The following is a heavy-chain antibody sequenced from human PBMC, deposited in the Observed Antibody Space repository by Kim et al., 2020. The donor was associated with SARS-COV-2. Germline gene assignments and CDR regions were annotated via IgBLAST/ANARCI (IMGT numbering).Heavy chain of an antibody. Sequence: SETLSLTCTGPVRTGSYYWSWIRQPPRKGLEWIGYIYYSGSTNYNPSLKSRVTISLDTSKNQFSLKLSSVTAADTAVYYCARTFPYGGNSGAFDIWGQGT. CDR2: IYYSGST. J-gene: IGHJ3*02. D-gene: IGHD4-17*01. V-gene: IGHV4-61*01. CDR3: ARTFPYGGNSGAFDI. CDR1: PVRTGSYY.